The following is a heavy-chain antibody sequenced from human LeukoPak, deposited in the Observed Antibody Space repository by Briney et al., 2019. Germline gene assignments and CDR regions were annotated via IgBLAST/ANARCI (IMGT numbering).Heavy chain of an antibody. CDR3: AREGAYYGSGSYSSAGIDP. CDR1: GYTFTSYY. J-gene: IGHJ5*02. CDR2: INPSGGST. V-gene: IGHV1-46*01. Sequence: ASVKVSCKASGYTFTSYYMHWVRQAPGQGLEWMGIINPSGGSTSYAQKFQGRVTMTRDMSTSTVYMELSSLRSEDTAVYYCAREGAYYGSGSYSSAGIDPWGQGTLVTVSS. D-gene: IGHD3-10*01.